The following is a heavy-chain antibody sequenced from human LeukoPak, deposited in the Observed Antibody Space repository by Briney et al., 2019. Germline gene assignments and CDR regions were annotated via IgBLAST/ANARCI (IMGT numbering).Heavy chain of an antibody. V-gene: IGHV6-1*01. CDR2: TYYRSKWYN. J-gene: IGHJ4*02. Sequence: SQTLSLTCAISGDSVSTNSAAWNWIRQSPSRGLEWLGRTYYRSKWYNEYAVSVRSRITIDADTSKNQFSVHLNSVTPEDTAVYYCARELWGFDYWAREPWSPSPQ. D-gene: IGHD7-27*01. CDR3: ARELWGFDY. CDR1: GDSVSTNSAA.